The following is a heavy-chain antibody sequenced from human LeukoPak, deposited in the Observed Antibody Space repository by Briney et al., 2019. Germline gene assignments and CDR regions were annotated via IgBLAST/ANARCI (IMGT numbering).Heavy chain of an antibody. J-gene: IGHJ5*02. Sequence: PSETLSLTCAVYGGSFSGYYWSWVRQPPGKGLEWIGEINHSGSTNYNPSLKSRVTISVDTSKNQFSLKLSSVTAADTAVYYCAQATIFGVVPLFDPWGQGTLVTVSS. CDR1: GGSFSGYY. D-gene: IGHD3-3*01. CDR2: INHSGST. V-gene: IGHV4-34*01. CDR3: AQATIFGVVPLFDP.